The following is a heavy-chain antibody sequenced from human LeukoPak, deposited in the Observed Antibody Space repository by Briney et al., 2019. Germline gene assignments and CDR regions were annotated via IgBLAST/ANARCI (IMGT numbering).Heavy chain of an antibody. J-gene: IGHJ4*02. CDR1: GYSFIIFW. Sequence: GESLKISCKGSGYSFIIFWIGWVRHMPGKGLEWMGIIYPGDSDIIYSPSFQGQVTLSPDQSISTALPQWSSLKAWDIAMYYCARMEVEMATVYFDYWGEGILVTVSS. V-gene: IGHV5-51*01. CDR3: ARMEVEMATVYFDY. CDR2: IYPGDSDI. D-gene: IGHD5-24*01.